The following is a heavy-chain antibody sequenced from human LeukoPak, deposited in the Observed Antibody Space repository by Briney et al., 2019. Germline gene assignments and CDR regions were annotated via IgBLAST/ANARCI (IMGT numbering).Heavy chain of an antibody. CDR2: ISYDGSNK. Sequence: GGSLSLSCAASGFTFSSYDMHWFRQAPAKGLEWVAVISYDGSNKYYADSVKGRFTISRDNSKNTLYLQMNSLRAEDTAVYYCARDSLDSSGYYPGLCDYWGQGTLVTVSS. CDR3: ARDSLDSSGYYPGLCDY. D-gene: IGHD3-22*01. V-gene: IGHV3-30-3*01. CDR1: GFTFSSYD. J-gene: IGHJ4*02.